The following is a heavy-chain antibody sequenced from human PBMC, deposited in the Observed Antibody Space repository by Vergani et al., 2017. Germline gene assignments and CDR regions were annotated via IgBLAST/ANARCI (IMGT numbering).Heavy chain of an antibody. CDR2: MNPNSGNT. CDR3: ARGRQLVRGYYYYGMDV. CDR1: GYTFTSYD. Sequence: QVQLVQSGAEVKKPGASVKVSCKASGYTFTSYDINWVRQATGQGLEWMGWMNPNSGNTGYAQKFQGRVTMTRNTSISTAYMELSSLRSEDTAVYYCARGRQLVRGYYYYGMDVWGQGTTVTVSS. J-gene: IGHJ6*02. V-gene: IGHV1-8*01. D-gene: IGHD6-13*01.